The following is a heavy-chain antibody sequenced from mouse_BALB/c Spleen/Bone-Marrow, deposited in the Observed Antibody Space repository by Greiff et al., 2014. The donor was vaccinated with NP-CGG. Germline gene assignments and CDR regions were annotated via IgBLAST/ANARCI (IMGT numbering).Heavy chain of an antibody. CDR1: GFTSSSFA. CDR2: ISSGSSTI. J-gene: IGHJ2*01. V-gene: IGHV5-17*02. Sequence: VQLKQSGGGLVQPGGSRKLSCAASGFTSSSFAMHWVRQAPEKGLEWVAYISSGSSTIYYADTVMGRLTISRDNPKNTLFLQMTSLRSEDTATYYCARSGSSSGYFDYWGQGTTLTVSS. CDR3: ARSGSSSGYFDY. D-gene: IGHD1-1*01.